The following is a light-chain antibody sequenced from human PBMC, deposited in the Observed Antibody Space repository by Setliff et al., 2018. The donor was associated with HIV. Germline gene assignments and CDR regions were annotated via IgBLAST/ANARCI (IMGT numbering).Light chain of an antibody. CDR1: TTDIGTYYY. CDR3: SSYATGGSTI. J-gene: IGLJ2*01. V-gene: IGLV2-14*01. CDR2: EVS. Sequence: QSVLTQPASVSGSPGQSITLSCTGTTTDIGTYYYVSWYQQHPGKAPKLLIREVSYRPSGVSHRFSGSKSGNTASLTISGLQAEDEADYYCSSYATGGSTIFGGGTKVTVL.